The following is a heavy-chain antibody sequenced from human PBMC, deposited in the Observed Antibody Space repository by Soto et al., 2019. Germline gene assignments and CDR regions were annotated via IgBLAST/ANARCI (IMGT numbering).Heavy chain of an antibody. V-gene: IGHV3-33*01. CDR1: GFTFSKYG. CDR2: IVNDGSEK. J-gene: IGHJ3*02. Sequence: QVQLVESGGGVVQPGRSLRLSCAASGFTFSKYGFHWVRQAPGKGLVWVAVIVNDGSEKYHADSVEGRFTISRDNSKDTLFLQMNSLRAEDTAVYYCARDDAFQNENGFDIWGQGTMVTVSS. CDR3: ARDDAFQNENGFDI. D-gene: IGHD1-1*01.